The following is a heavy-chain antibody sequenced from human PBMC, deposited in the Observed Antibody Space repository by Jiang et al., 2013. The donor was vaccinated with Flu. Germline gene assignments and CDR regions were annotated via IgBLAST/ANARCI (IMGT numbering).Heavy chain of an antibody. CDR3: ASVSRGYSYGPFDY. V-gene: IGHV4-59*01. CDR1: GGSIRSYY. D-gene: IGHD5-18*01. Sequence: GSGLVKPSETLSLTCTVSGGSIRSYYWSWIRQPPGKGLEWIGYIYYSGSTNYNPSLKSRVTISVDTSKNQLSLKLSSVTAADTAVYYCASVSRGYSYGPFDYWGQGTLVTVSS. J-gene: IGHJ4*02. CDR2: IYYSGST.